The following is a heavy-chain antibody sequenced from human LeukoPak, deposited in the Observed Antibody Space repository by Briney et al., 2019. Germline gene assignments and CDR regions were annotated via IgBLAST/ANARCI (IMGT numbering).Heavy chain of an antibody. D-gene: IGHD3-22*01. V-gene: IGHV3-30*18. J-gene: IGHJ4*02. CDR1: GFTFSSYG. Sequence: GGSLRLSCAASGFTFSSYGMHWVRQAPGKGLEWVAVISYDGSNKYYADSVKGRFTISRDNSKNTLYLQMNSLRAEDTAVYYCAKDQGSYHDSSGYYAAGVGFDYWGQGTLVTVSS. CDR3: AKDQGSYHDSSGYYAAGVGFDY. CDR2: ISYDGSNK.